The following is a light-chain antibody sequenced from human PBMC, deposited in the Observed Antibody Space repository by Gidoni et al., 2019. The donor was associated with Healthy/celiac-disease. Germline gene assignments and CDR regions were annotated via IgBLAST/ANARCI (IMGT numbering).Light chain of an antibody. CDR3: QQNSNWWT. J-gene: IGKJ1*01. V-gene: IGKV3-11*01. CDR1: QSVSSY. Sequence: EIVLTQSPATLSLSPGERATLSCRASQSVSSYLAWYQQKPGQAPSLLIYDASSGSGTDFTLTISSLEHEDLAVYYWQQNSNWWTFGQGTKVEIK. CDR2: DAS.